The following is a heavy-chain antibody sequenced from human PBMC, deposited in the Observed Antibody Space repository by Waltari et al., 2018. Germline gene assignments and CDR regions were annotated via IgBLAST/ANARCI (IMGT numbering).Heavy chain of an antibody. CDR2: IRAYNGNT. CDR3: ARVSPWWELLSANAFDI. Sequence: QVQLVQSGAEVKKPGASVKVSCKASGYTFTSYGISWVRQAPGQGLEWMGWIRAYNGNTNYAQKRQGRVTMTTDTSTSTAYMELRSLRSDDTAVYYCARVSPWWELLSANAFDIWGQGTMVTVSS. D-gene: IGHD1-26*01. J-gene: IGHJ3*02. V-gene: IGHV1-18*04. CDR1: GYTFTSYG.